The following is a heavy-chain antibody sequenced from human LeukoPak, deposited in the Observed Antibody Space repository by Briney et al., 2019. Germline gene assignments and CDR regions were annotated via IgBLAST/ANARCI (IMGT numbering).Heavy chain of an antibody. CDR1: GYTFTGYY. CDR3: ARDEGSGWYPILYYFDY. V-gene: IGHV1-2*02. CDR2: INPNSGGT. Sequence: ASVKVSCKASGYTFTGYYMHWVRQAPGQGLEWMGWINPNSGGTNYAQKFQGRVTMTRGTSISTAYMELSRLRSDDTAVYYCARDEGSGWYPILYYFDYWGQGTLVTVSS. J-gene: IGHJ4*02. D-gene: IGHD6-19*01.